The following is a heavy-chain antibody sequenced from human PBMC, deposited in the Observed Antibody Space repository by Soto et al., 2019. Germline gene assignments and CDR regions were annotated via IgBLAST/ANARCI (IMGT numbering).Heavy chain of an antibody. J-gene: IGHJ3*02. CDR2: IIPVFGLV. CDR3: ARGEYCGGDCRAAFDI. D-gene: IGHD2-21*02. CDR1: GGTPSNSA. Sequence: ASVKVSCKASGGTPSNSAISWVRQAPGQGLEWMGGIIPVFGLVKYAQNFQGRATITADESTKTAYMELSSLRPEDTAVYYCARGEYCGGDCRAAFDIWGQGTMVPVSS. V-gene: IGHV1-69*13.